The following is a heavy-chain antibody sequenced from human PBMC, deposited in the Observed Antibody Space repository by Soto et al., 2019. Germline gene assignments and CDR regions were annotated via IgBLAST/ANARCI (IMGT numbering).Heavy chain of an antibody. CDR1: GFTFSSYW. V-gene: IGHV3-7*01. CDR2: MNQDGSEK. Sequence: GGSLRLSCAASGFTFSSYWMSWVCQTPGEGLEWVANMNQDGSEKYYVDSMKGRFTISRDNAKNSLYLQMNSLRAEDTAVYYCARDRVGTTRDKAPDFWGQGP. D-gene: IGHD1-26*01. CDR3: ARDRVGTTRDKAPDF. J-gene: IGHJ4*02.